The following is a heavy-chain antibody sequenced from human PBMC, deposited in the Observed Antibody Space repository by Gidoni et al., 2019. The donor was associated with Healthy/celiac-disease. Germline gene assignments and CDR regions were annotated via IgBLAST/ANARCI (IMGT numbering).Heavy chain of an antibody. J-gene: IGHJ2*01. V-gene: IGHV3-9*01. Sequence: EVQLVVSGGGLVQPGRSLRLSCAASGFTFADYAMHWVRLREGKGLEWVSGISWNSGSMRYADSVKGRFTISRDNAKNSLYLQMNSLRAEDTALYYCAKGANYLELLWYFDLWGRGTLVTVSS. CDR2: ISWNSGSM. CDR1: GFTFADYA. D-gene: IGHD1-7*01. CDR3: AKGANYLELLWYFDL.